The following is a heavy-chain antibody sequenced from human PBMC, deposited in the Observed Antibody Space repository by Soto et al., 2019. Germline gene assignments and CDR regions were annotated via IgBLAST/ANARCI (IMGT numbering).Heavy chain of an antibody. V-gene: IGHV3-48*01. J-gene: IGHJ4*02. D-gene: IGHD3-10*01. Sequence: EVQLVESGGGLVQPGGSLRLSCAASGFTFTSYSMNWVRQAPGKGLEWVSYISSSSSTIYYADSVKGRFTISRDNAKNSLYLQMNSLRAEDTAVYYCARANNSGSPGDFDYWGQGTQVTVSS. CDR3: ARANNSGSPGDFDY. CDR2: ISSSSSTI. CDR1: GFTFTSYS.